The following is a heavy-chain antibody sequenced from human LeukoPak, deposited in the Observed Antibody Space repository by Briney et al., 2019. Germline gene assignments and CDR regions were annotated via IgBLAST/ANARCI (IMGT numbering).Heavy chain of an antibody. D-gene: IGHD6-13*01. V-gene: IGHV3-21*01. CDR3: ARDWGSWDFDF. CDR1: GFTFNYYS. CDR2: ISHIGSYI. Sequence: WGSLRLSCAAPGFTFNYYSMNWVRQAPGQGLEWVSSISHIGSYIYYSDSVKGRFTISRDNAKNSLYLQMNSLRAEDTAVYFCARDWGSWDFDFWGQGTLGTVSS. J-gene: IGHJ4*02.